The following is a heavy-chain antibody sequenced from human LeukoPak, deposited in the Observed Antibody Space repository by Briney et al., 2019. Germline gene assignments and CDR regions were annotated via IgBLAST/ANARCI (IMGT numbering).Heavy chain of an antibody. Sequence: GRSLGLSCAASGFTFSSYGMHWVRQAPGKGLEWVAVIWYDGSNKYYADSVKGRFTISRDNSKNTLYLQMNSLRAEDTAVYYCARSTVVTERRNVEYYFDYWGQGTLVTVSS. CDR2: IWYDGSNK. CDR3: ARSTVVTERRNVEYYFDY. V-gene: IGHV3-33*01. CDR1: GFTFSSYG. J-gene: IGHJ4*02. D-gene: IGHD4-23*01.